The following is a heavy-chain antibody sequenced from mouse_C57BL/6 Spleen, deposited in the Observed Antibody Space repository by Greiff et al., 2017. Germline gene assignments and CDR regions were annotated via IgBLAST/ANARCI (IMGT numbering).Heavy chain of an antibody. CDR3: ARLIPFAY. Sequence: EVQLVESGGGLVKPGGSLKLSCAASGFTFSDYGMHWVRQAPEKGLEWVAYISSGSSTIYYADTVKGRFTISRDNAKNTLFLQMTSLRSEDAAMYYCARLIPFAYWGQGTLVTVSA. CDR2: ISSGSSTI. CDR1: GFTFSDYG. V-gene: IGHV5-17*01. J-gene: IGHJ3*01.